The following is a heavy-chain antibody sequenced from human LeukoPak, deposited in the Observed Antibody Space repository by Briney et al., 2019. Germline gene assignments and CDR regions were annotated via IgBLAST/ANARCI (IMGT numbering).Heavy chain of an antibody. CDR3: ARDYWWNYDY. J-gene: IGHJ4*02. D-gene: IGHD1-7*01. V-gene: IGHV3-30-3*01. Sequence: GRSLRLSCAASGFTFSDYAMHWVRQAPGKGLEWVAVISKDGSDKYYPGSVRGRFTISRDNSRNTIYLQMDSLRAEDTAIYYCARDYWWNYDYWGQGTLVTVSS. CDR2: ISKDGSDK. CDR1: GFTFSDYA.